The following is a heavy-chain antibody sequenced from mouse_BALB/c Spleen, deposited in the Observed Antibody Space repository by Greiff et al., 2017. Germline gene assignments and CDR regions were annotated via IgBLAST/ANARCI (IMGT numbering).Heavy chain of an antibody. CDR1: GYSITSDYA. J-gene: IGHJ1*01. Sequence: VQLKESGPGLVKPSQSLSLTCTVTGYSITSDYAWNWIRQFPGNKLEWMGYISYSGSTSYNPSLKSRISITRDTSKNQFFLQLNSVTTEDTATYYCATNWDGYFDVWGAGTTVTVSS. CDR2: ISYSGST. V-gene: IGHV3-2*02. D-gene: IGHD4-1*01. CDR3: ATNWDGYFDV.